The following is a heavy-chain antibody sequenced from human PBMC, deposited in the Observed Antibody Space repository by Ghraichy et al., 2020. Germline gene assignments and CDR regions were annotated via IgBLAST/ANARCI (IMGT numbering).Heavy chain of an antibody. Sequence: SETLSLTCAVYGGSLSGYYWSWIRQPPGKGLEWIGEISHSGSTNCNPSLESRVTISIDTSMNQFSLRLSSVSAADTAVYYCARFDYGDHRLDYWGQGNLVTVSS. CDR1: GGSLSGYY. D-gene: IGHD4/OR15-4a*01. J-gene: IGHJ4*02. CDR3: ARFDYGDHRLDY. CDR2: ISHSGST. V-gene: IGHV4-34*01.